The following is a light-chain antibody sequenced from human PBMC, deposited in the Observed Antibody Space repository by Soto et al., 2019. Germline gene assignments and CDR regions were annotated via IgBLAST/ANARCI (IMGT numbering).Light chain of an antibody. CDR2: DNN. J-gene: IGLJ2*01. CDR3: GTWDSSLSVVV. V-gene: IGLV1-51*01. CDR1: SSNIGNNY. Sequence: QSALTQPPSVSAAPGQKVTISCSGSSSNIGNNYVSCYQQLPGTAPKLLIYDNNKRPSGIPDRCSGSKSGTSATRGITGLQTGDEADYYCGTWDSSLSVVVFGGGTKVTVL.